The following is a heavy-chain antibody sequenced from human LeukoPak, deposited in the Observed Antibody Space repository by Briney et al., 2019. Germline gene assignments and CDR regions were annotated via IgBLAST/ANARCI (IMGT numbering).Heavy chain of an antibody. Sequence: GGSLRLSCAASGFSFSSYAMSWVRQAPGKGLEWVSAIRDSGGSTYYADSVKGRFTISRDNSQNTLYLQMNSLRAEDTAVYYCAKAPYGSGSYYFNWFDPWGQGTLVTVSS. V-gene: IGHV3-23*01. D-gene: IGHD3-10*01. J-gene: IGHJ5*02. CDR2: IRDSGGST. CDR1: GFSFSSYA. CDR3: AKAPYGSGSYYFNWFDP.